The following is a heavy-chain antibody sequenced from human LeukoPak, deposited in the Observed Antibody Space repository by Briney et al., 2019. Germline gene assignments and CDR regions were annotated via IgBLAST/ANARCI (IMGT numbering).Heavy chain of an antibody. Sequence: GGSLRLSCAPSGFTPSMSSMRWGRQAPGRGRWWGANINVDVAQQSYVASVRGRFSISRDNAKTSVYLQMDRLRADDTAIYYCTTSNRFWGRPDSWGQGTLVTVSS. CDR3: TTSNRFWGRPDS. CDR1: GFTPSMSS. V-gene: IGHV3-7*03. CDR2: INVDVAQQ. J-gene: IGHJ4*02. D-gene: IGHD3-16*01.